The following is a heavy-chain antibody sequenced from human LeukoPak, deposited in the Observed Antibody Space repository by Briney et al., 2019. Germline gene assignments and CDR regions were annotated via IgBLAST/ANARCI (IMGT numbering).Heavy chain of an antibody. CDR1: GFTFNMFA. CDR3: AKDAWSGSGVYDPFDV. J-gene: IGHJ3*01. Sequence: GGSLRLSCAASGFTFNMFAMSWVRQAPGKGVEWVSVMGGGDNDRYYADSVKGRFTVSRDNSKNTLFLQMTSLRPEDTAIYYCAKDAWSGSGVYDPFDVWGQGTMVTVSS. CDR2: MGGGDNDR. D-gene: IGHD2-8*02. V-gene: IGHV3-23*03.